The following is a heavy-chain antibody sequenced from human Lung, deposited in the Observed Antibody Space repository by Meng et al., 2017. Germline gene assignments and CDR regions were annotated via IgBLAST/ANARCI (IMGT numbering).Heavy chain of an antibody. CDR1: GYTFTTYG. V-gene: IGHV1-18*01. D-gene: IGHD3-22*01. Sequence: QVQLVQSGAEVKKPGASVKVSCKASGYTFTTYGISWVRQAPGQGLEWMGWISGYNGNTKYGQKLQGRVIMTTDTSTSTAYMELRSLRSDDTAVYYCARDFSHDSYDSSGPAYYLDYWGQGTLVTVSS. J-gene: IGHJ4*02. CDR2: ISGYNGNT. CDR3: ARDFSHDSYDSSGPAYYLDY.